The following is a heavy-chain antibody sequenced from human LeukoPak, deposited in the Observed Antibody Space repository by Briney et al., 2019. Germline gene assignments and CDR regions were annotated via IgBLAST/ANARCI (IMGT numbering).Heavy chain of an antibody. D-gene: IGHD3-22*01. CDR1: GYTLTELS. CDR3: ATFPMYYYDSSGYRVDDY. J-gene: IGHJ4*02. Sequence: ASVKVSRKVSGYTLTELSMHWVRQAPGKGLEWMGGFDPEDGETIYAQKFQGRVTMTEDTSTDTAYMELSSLRSEDTAVYYCATFPMYYYDSSGYRVDDYWGQGTLVTVSS. V-gene: IGHV1-24*01. CDR2: FDPEDGET.